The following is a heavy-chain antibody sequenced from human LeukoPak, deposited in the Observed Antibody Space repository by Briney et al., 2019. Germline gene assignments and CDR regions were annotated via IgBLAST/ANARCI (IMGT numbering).Heavy chain of an antibody. Sequence: SGPTLVKPTQTLTLTCTFSGFSLSTSGVGVGWIRQPPGKALEWLALIYWDDDERYSPSLESRLTITKDTSKNQVVLTMTNMDPLDTAAYYCARSYSDSSGYRFDYWGQGTLVTVSS. CDR3: ARSYSDSSGYRFDY. CDR1: GFSLSTSGVG. J-gene: IGHJ4*02. CDR2: IYWDDDE. V-gene: IGHV2-5*02. D-gene: IGHD3-22*01.